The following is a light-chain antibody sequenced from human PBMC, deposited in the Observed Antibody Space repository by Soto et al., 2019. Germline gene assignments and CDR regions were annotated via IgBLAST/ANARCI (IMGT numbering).Light chain of an antibody. CDR1: SSDIGGYNY. CDR3: SSYTSTSTLYV. V-gene: IGLV2-14*03. Sequence: QSALTQPASVSGSPGQSITISCTGTSSDIGGYNYVSWYQQHPGKVPKLIIYDVSNRPSGVSNRFSGSKSGNAASLTISGLQAEDEAYYYCSSYTSTSTLYVFGTGTKLTVL. J-gene: IGLJ1*01. CDR2: DVS.